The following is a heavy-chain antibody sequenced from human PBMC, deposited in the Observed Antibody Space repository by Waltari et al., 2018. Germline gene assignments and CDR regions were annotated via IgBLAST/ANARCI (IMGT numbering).Heavy chain of an antibody. V-gene: IGHV3-21*01. CDR1: GFTFSSYS. CDR3: ARDLAVVTPGL. J-gene: IGHJ4*02. Sequence: EVQLVESGGGLVKPGGSLRLSCAASGFTFSSYSMNWVRQAPGKGLEWVSSISSSSSYIYHADSVKGRFTISRDNAKNSLYLQMNSLRAEDTAVYYCARDLAVVTPGLWGQGTLVTVSS. D-gene: IGHD2-21*02. CDR2: ISSSSSYI.